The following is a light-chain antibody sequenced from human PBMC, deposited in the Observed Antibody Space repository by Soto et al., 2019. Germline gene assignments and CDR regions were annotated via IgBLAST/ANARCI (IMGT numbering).Light chain of an antibody. CDR1: SSNIGNNY. J-gene: IGLJ2*01. Sequence: QSVLTQPPSVSAAPGQKVTISCSGSSSNIGNNYVSWYQQLPGTALKLLIYDNNKRPSGIPDRFSGSKSGTSGTLDITGLQTGDEADYYCATWDGSLPAEVFGGGTKLTVL. CDR2: DNN. V-gene: IGLV1-51*01. CDR3: ATWDGSLPAEV.